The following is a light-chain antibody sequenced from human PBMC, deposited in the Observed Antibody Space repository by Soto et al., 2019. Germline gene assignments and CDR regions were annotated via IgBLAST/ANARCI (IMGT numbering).Light chain of an antibody. CDR1: SSDIGSYDH. V-gene: IGLV2-23*01. Sequence: QSVLTQPASVSGSPGQPITISCSGTSSDIGSYDHVAWYQQFPGKSPKLMIYEGSKRPSGVSNRFSGSKSGNTASLTISGLQAEDEADYYCFSYAGSSILYVFGTGTKVTLL. CDR3: FSYAGSSILYV. CDR2: EGS. J-gene: IGLJ1*01.